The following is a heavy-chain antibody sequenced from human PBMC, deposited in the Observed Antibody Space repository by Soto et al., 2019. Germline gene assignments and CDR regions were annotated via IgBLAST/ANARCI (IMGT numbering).Heavy chain of an antibody. D-gene: IGHD3-10*01. V-gene: IGHV3-30-3*01. Sequence: QVQLVESGGGVVQPGRSLRLSSAASGFTFSSYAMHWVRQAPGKGLEWVAVISYDGSNKYYADSVKGRFTISRDNSKNTLYLQMNSLRAEDTAVYYCARDVRGGGSGYYYGMDVWGQGTTVTVSS. J-gene: IGHJ6*02. CDR2: ISYDGSNK. CDR3: ARDVRGGGSGYYYGMDV. CDR1: GFTFSSYA.